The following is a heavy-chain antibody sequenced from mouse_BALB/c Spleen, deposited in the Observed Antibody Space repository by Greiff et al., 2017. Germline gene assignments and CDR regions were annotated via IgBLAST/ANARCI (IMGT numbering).Heavy chain of an antibody. J-gene: IGHJ3*01. D-gene: IGHD1-1*01. Sequence: EVQRVESGGDLVKPGGSLKLSCAASGFTFSSYGMSWVRQTPDKRLEWVATISSGGSYTYYPDSVKGRFTISRDNAKNTLYLQMSSLKSEDTAMYYCASPPITTVPSWFAYWGQGTLVTVSA. V-gene: IGHV5-6*01. CDR3: ASPPITTVPSWFAY. CDR1: GFTFSSYG. CDR2: ISSGGSYT.